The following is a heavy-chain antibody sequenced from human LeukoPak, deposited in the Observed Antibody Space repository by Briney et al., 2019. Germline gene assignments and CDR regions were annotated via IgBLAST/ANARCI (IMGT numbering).Heavy chain of an antibody. CDR3: ARDVPIVVVVADDAFDI. D-gene: IGHD2-15*01. Sequence: GGSLRLSCAASGFTFSSYSMNWVRQAPGKGLEWVSSISSSSSYIYYADSVKGRFTISRDNAKNSLYLQMNSLRAEDTAVYYCARDVPIVVVVADDAFDIWGQGTMVTVSS. CDR1: GFTFSSYS. CDR2: ISSSSSYI. V-gene: IGHV3-21*01. J-gene: IGHJ3*02.